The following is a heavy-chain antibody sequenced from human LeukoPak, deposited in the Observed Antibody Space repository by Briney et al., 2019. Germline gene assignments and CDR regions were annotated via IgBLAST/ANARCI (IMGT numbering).Heavy chain of an antibody. CDR3: AVPSAATHDAFDI. Sequence: GESLKISFKGSGYSFTSYWIGWVRQMPGKGLEGMGIIYPGDSDTRYSPSFQGQVTISADKSISTAYLQWSSLKASDTAMYYCAVPSAATHDAFDIWGQGTMVTVSS. J-gene: IGHJ3*02. D-gene: IGHD2-15*01. CDR2: IYPGDSDT. V-gene: IGHV5-51*01. CDR1: GYSFTSYW.